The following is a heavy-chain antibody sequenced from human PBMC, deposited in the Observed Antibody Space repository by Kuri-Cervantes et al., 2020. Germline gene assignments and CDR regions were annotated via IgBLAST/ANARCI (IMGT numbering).Heavy chain of an antibody. J-gene: IGHJ4*02. CDR2: INPNSGGT. CDR3: ARGIVGATFDY. CDR1: GHTFTGYY. V-gene: IGHV1-2*04. D-gene: IGHD1-26*01. Sequence: ASVKVSCKASGHTFTGYYIHLVRQAPGQGLEWMGWINPNSGGTNYAQKFQGWVTMTRDTSISTAYMELSRLRSDDTAVYYCARGIVGATFDYWGQGTLVTVSS.